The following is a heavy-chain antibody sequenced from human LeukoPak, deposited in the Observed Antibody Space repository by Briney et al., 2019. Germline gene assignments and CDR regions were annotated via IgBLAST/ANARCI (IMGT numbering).Heavy chain of an antibody. V-gene: IGHV3-30*04. CDR2: ISYDGSNK. Sequence: QSGGSLRLSCAASGFTFSSYAMHWVRQAPGKGLGWVAVISYDGSNKYYADSVKGRFTISRDNSKNTLYLQMNSLRAEDTAVYYCARDAQSWYYYDSSGYFDYWGQGTLVTVSS. J-gene: IGHJ4*02. CDR3: ARDAQSWYYYDSSGYFDY. D-gene: IGHD3-22*01. CDR1: GFTFSSYA.